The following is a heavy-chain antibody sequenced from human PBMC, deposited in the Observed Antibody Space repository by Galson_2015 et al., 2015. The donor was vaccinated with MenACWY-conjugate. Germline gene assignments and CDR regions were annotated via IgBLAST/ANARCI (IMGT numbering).Heavy chain of an antibody. CDR3: ARGGVGYCTNGVCYLPY. J-gene: IGHJ4*02. CDR1: GYTFTSYY. V-gene: IGHV1-46*01. Sequence: SVKVSCKASGYTFTSYYMHWVRQAPGQGLEWMGIINPSGGSTSYAQKFQGRVTMTRDTSTSTVYMDLSSLRSEDTAVYYCARGGVGYCTNGVCYLPYWGQGTLVTVSS. CDR2: INPSGGST. D-gene: IGHD2-8*01.